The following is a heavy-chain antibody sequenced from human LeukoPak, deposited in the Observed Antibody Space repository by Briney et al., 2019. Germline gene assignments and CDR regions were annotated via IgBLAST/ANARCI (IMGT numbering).Heavy chain of an antibody. Sequence: GGSLRLSCAASGFTVSTNYMSWVRQAPGKGLEWVSVIYSGGTTYYADSVKGRFTISRDNAKNSLYLQMNSLRAEDTAVYYCARDLVLWFGELYGPYYYYYMDVWGKGTTVTISS. J-gene: IGHJ6*03. D-gene: IGHD3-10*01. V-gene: IGHV3-66*01. CDR3: ARDLVLWFGELYGPYYYYYMDV. CDR1: GFTVSTNY. CDR2: IYSGGTT.